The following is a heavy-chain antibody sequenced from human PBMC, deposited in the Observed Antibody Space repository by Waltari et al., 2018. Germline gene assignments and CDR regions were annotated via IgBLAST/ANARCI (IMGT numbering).Heavy chain of an antibody. D-gene: IGHD6-6*01. CDR2: INHSGST. Sequence: QVQLQQWGAGLLKPSETLSLTCAVYGGSFSGYYWSWIRQPPGKGLAWIGEINHSGSTNYNPSLKSRVTISVDTSKNQFSLKLSSVTAADTAVYYCATGAARNYKHNYYYYGMDVWGQGTTVTVYS. V-gene: IGHV4-34*01. J-gene: IGHJ6*02. CDR3: ATGAARNYKHNYYYYGMDV. CDR1: GGSFSGYY.